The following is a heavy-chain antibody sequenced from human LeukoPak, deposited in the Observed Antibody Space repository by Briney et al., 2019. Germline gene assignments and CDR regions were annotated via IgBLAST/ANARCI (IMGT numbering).Heavy chain of an antibody. Sequence: SETLSLTCAVYGGSFSGYYWSWIRQPPGKGLEWIGEINHSGSTNYNPSLKSRVTMSVDTSKNQFSLKLSSVTAADTAVYYCARETYTIFGVVIGVWFDPWGQGTLVTVSS. J-gene: IGHJ5*02. CDR2: INHSGST. CDR3: ARETYTIFGVVIGVWFDP. V-gene: IGHV4-34*01. D-gene: IGHD3-3*01. CDR1: GGSFSGYY.